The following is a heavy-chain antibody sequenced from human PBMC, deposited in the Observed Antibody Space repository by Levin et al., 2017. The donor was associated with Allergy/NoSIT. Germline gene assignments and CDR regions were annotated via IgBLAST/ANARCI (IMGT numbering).Heavy chain of an antibody. V-gene: IGHV4-4*02. D-gene: IGHD3-10*01. CDR2: IYHSGST. J-gene: IGHJ4*02. Sequence: GSLRLSCAVSGGSISSSNWWIWVRQPPGKGLEWIGEIYHSGSTNYNPSLKSRVTMSVDKSKNQFSLKLSSVTAADTAVYYCAREGGAGTYKGFDYWGQGTLVTVS. CDR3: AREGGAGTYKGFDY. CDR1: GGSISSSNW.